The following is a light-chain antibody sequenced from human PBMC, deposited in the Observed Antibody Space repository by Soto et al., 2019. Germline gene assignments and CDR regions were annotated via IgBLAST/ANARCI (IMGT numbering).Light chain of an antibody. V-gene: IGKV3-20*01. Sequence: IVLTQSPATLSVSLGDSATLSCRASQSVSLSLAWYQMRPGQPPRLLIYGASTRATDIPARFSGSGSGTDFTLTIRRLEPEDFAVYYCQQYGSSPWPFGQGTKVDIK. J-gene: IGKJ1*01. CDR2: GAS. CDR1: QSVSLS. CDR3: QQYGSSPWP.